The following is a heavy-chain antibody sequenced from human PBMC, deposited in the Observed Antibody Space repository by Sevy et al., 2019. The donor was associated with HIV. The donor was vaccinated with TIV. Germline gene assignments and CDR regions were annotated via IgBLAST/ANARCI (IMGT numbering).Heavy chain of an antibody. V-gene: IGHV4-59*01. CDR2: IYYSGST. CDR1: GGSITIYY. Sequence: SETLSLTCTVSGGSITIYYWSWIRQPPGKGLEWIGYIYYSGSTNYNPSLKSRVTISVDTSKNQFSLKLSSVTAADTAVYYCAKGWQQWPSDYWGQGTQVTVSS. CDR3: AKGWQQWPSDY. J-gene: IGHJ4*02. D-gene: IGHD6-19*01.